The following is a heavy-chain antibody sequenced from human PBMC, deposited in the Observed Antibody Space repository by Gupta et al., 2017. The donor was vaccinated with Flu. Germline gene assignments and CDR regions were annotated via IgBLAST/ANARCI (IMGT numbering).Heavy chain of an antibody. J-gene: IGHJ4*02. D-gene: IGHD2-8*02. V-gene: IGHV3-15*01. CDR1: GLTFRNAW. CDR3: TQFVTGDQNPRYYFDF. CDR2: IKSKSDGETL. Sequence: EVQLVESGGGLTNPGGSLRLSCAASGLTFRNAWMSWVRQAPGKGLEWVGRIKSKSDGETLDYAAPVKGRFTISRDDSKNTLYLQMNSLKIEDTAVYYCTQFVTGDQNPRYYFDFWGQGTLVTVSS.